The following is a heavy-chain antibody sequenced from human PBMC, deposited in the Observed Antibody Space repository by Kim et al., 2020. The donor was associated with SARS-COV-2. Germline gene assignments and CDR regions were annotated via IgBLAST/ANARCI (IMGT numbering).Heavy chain of an antibody. V-gene: IGHV4-39*01. J-gene: IGHJ4*02. CDR2: IYYSGST. D-gene: IGHD3-10*01. CDR3: ARQPEGSYFNIGTFDY. Sequence: SETLSLTCTVSGGSISSSTYYWGWIHQPPGKGLEWIGSIYYSGSTYYNPSLKSRVTISVDTSKNQFSLKLTSVTAADTAVYYCARQPEGSYFNIGTFDYWGQGTLVTVSS. CDR1: GGSISSSTYY.